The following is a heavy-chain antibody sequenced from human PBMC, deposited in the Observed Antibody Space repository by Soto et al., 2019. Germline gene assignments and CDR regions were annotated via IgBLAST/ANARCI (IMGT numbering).Heavy chain of an antibody. J-gene: IGHJ4*02. Sequence: GASVKVSCKGSGYTFTDYYYHWVRQAPGQGLEWMGWINHNSGGTKYAQTFQGRVTMTKDTSISTAYMELSRPTSDDTAVYYCARGEGQFDTTGSYYVYWGQGSLVTVSS. CDR2: INHNSGGT. CDR3: ARGEGQFDTTGSYYVY. CDR1: GYTFTDYY. V-gene: IGHV1-2*02. D-gene: IGHD3-22*01.